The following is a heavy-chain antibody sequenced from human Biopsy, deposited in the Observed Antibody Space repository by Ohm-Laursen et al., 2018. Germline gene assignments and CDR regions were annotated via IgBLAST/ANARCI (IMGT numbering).Heavy chain of an antibody. CDR2: IYFTGRT. Sequence: GTLSLTCTVSGGPIDSYYWSWIRQPPGKALEWIGYIYFTGRTSYNLSLKSRVTMSVNTSKKQFSLRLNSVTAADTAVYYCTRVRTFGGVIGGYYFDSWGQGSLVTVSS. D-gene: IGHD3-16*02. CDR1: GGPIDSYY. V-gene: IGHV4-59*12. CDR3: TRVRTFGGVIGGYYFDS. J-gene: IGHJ4*02.